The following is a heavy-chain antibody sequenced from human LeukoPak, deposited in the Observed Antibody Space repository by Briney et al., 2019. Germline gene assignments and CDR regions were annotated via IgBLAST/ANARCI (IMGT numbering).Heavy chain of an antibody. Sequence: GGSLRLSSAASGFAFSSYAMSWVRQAPGKGLEWVSTTSGSSRNTYYADSVKGRFTISRDNSKNTLYLEMNSLRAEDTAIYYCAKVWGGYCSSISCEDAFDIWGQGTMVTVSS. CDR2: TSGSSRNT. J-gene: IGHJ3*02. CDR3: AKVWGGYCSSISCEDAFDI. V-gene: IGHV3-23*01. D-gene: IGHD2-2*01. CDR1: GFAFSSYA.